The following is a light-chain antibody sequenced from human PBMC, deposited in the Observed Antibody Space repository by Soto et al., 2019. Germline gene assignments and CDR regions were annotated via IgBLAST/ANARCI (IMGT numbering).Light chain of an antibody. Sequence: EIVLTQSPGTLSLSPGERATLSCRASQTVSTNFLAWYQQKPGQAPRLLIYEVSNRATGIPARFSGSGSGADFTLTISRLEPEDFAVYYCQQYGSSPPSTFGQGTKVDIK. CDR2: EVS. V-gene: IGKV3-20*01. CDR3: QQYGSSPPST. J-gene: IGKJ1*01. CDR1: QTVSTNF.